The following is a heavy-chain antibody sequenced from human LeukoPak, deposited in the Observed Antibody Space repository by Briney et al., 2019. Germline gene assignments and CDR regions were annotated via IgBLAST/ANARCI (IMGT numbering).Heavy chain of an antibody. J-gene: IGHJ4*02. Sequence: GTLSPTRAVTGASIISSSYYCGSLHQPPREGQESIGCIYYSGSTIDAPTHKSRVTISADPSKNQFSLKLGSVTAADTAVYYCPRRAYSSGAHWGQGTLVSVSS. CDR3: PRRAYSSGAH. D-gene: IGHD6-19*01. V-gene: IGHV4-39*01. CDR2: IYYSGST. CDR1: GASIISSSYY.